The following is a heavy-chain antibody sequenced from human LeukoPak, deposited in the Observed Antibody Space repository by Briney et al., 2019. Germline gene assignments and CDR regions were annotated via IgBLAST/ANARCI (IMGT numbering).Heavy chain of an antibody. CDR2: IYYSGST. CDR3: AAGRDGYNVFDH. CDR1: GGSISSYY. V-gene: IGHV4-59*01. Sequence: SETLSLTCTVSGGSISSYYWSWIRQPPGKGLEWIGYIYYSGSTNYNPSLKSRVTISVDTSKNQFSLKLSSVTAADTAVYYCAAGRDGYNVFDHWGQGTLVTVSS. D-gene: IGHD5-24*01. J-gene: IGHJ4*02.